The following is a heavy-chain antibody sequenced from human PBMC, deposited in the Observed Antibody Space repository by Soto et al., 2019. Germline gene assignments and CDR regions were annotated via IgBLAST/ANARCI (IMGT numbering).Heavy chain of an antibody. J-gene: IGHJ4*02. Sequence: SETLSLTCTVSGGSISSSSYYWGWIRQPPGKGLEWIGSIYYSGSTYYNPSLKSRVTISVDTSKNQFSLKLSSVTAADTAVYYCARLSIPAAIPIDYWGQGTLVTVSS. CDR2: IYYSGST. CDR3: ARLSIPAAIPIDY. CDR1: GGSISSSSYY. V-gene: IGHV4-39*01. D-gene: IGHD2-2*01.